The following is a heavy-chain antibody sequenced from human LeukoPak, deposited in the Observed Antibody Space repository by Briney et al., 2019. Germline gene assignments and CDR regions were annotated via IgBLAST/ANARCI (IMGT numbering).Heavy chain of an antibody. CDR1: GFTFSSYG. CDR2: IRYDGSNK. Sequence: GGSLRLSCAASGFTFSSYGMHWVRQAPGKGLEWVAFIRYDGSNKYYADSVKGRFTISRDNSKNTLYLQMNSLRAEDTAVYYCAKDRREDFRWFGELLGPMDVWGKGTTVTISS. V-gene: IGHV3-30*02. D-gene: IGHD3-10*01. J-gene: IGHJ6*03. CDR3: AKDRREDFRWFGELLGPMDV.